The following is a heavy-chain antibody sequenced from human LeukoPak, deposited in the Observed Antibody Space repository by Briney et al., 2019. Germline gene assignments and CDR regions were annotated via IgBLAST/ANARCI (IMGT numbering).Heavy chain of an antibody. CDR2: ISFDGSDA. Sequence: GGSLRLSCAASGFTFSGFWMHWVRQAPGKGLVWVSCISFDGSDATYADSVKGRFTISRDNAKNSLYLQMNSLRAEDTAVYYCAREGIASGENWFDPWGQGTLVTVSS. CDR3: AREGIASGENWFDP. D-gene: IGHD6-13*01. V-gene: IGHV3-74*01. J-gene: IGHJ5*02. CDR1: GFTFSGFW.